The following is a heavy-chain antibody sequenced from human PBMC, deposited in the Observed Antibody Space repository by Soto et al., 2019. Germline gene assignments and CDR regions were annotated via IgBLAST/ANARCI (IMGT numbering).Heavy chain of an antibody. V-gene: IGHV1-18*01. D-gene: IGHD2-21*01. Sequence: GASVKVSCKASGYTFTSYGISWVRQAPGQGLEWMGWISAYNGNTNYARKLQGRVTMTTDTSTSTAYMELRSLRSDDTAVYYCARDGGHAYCGGDCLDWGQGTLVTVSS. CDR2: ISAYNGNT. J-gene: IGHJ4*02. CDR3: ARDGGHAYCGGDCLD. CDR1: GYTFTSYG.